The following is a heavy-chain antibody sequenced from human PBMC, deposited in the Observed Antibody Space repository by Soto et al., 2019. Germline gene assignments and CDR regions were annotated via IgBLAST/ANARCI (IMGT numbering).Heavy chain of an antibody. Sequence: XETLVLNCDVSGYSISSGYYWGWMREPPGKGLDWIGSIYHSGSTYYNPSLKSRVTMSVDTSKNQFSLKLSSVTAADTAVYYCARDLGLLWFGGGNWFDPWGQGSLVTVSS. J-gene: IGHJ5*02. CDR2: IYHSGST. CDR3: ARDLGLLWFGGGNWFDP. D-gene: IGHD3-10*01. V-gene: IGHV4-38-2*02. CDR1: GYSISSGYY.